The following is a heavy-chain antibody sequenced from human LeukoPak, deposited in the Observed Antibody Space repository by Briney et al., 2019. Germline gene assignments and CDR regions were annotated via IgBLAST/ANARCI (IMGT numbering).Heavy chain of an antibody. J-gene: IGHJ5*02. D-gene: IGHD6-6*01. CDR2: IYSDGST. Sequence: PGGSLRLSCAASGFTVSSNYMSWVRQAPGKGLEWVSVIYSDGSTYYADSVKGRFTISRDNSKNTLYLQMNSLSAEDTAVYYCAREVGYSSSGDWFDPWGQGTLVTVSS. V-gene: IGHV3-53*01. CDR1: GFTVSSNY. CDR3: AREVGYSSSGDWFDP.